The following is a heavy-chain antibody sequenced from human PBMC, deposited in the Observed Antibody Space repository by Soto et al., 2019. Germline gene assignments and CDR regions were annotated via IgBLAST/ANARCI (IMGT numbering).Heavy chain of an antibody. CDR1: GFTFSSYS. CDR3: ARASHVLRYFDWLPPDAFDI. D-gene: IGHD3-9*01. J-gene: IGHJ3*02. V-gene: IGHV3-21*01. Sequence: GGSLRLSCAASGFTFSSYSMNWVRQAPGKGLEWVSSISSSSSYIYYADSVKGRFTISRDNAKNSLYLQMNSLRAEDTAVYYCARASHVLRYFDWLPPDAFDIWGQGTMV. CDR2: ISSSSSYI.